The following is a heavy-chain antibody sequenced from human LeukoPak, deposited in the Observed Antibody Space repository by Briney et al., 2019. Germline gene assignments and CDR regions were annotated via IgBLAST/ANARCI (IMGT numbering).Heavy chain of an antibody. J-gene: IGHJ4*02. CDR3: ARHRDSSGWPNYFDY. D-gene: IGHD6-19*01. CDR2: IYHSGST. Sequence: PSETLSLTCTVSGGSISSYYWSWIRQPPGKGLEWIGYIYHSGSTNYNPSLKSRLTISIDTSKNQFSLKLSTVTAADTAVYYCARHRDSSGWPNYFDYWGQGTLVTVSS. V-gene: IGHV4-59*08. CDR1: GGSISSYY.